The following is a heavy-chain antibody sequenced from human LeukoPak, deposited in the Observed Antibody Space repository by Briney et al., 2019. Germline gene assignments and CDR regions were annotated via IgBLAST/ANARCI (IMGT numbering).Heavy chain of an antibody. CDR3: AKGKGVLLWFGEIPIFDY. CDR1: GFTFSSYA. J-gene: IGHJ4*02. Sequence: GGSLRLSCAASGFTFSSYAMSWVRQAPGKGLEWVSAISGSGGSSYYADSVKGRFTISRDNSKNTLYLQMNSLRAEDTAVYYCAKGKGVLLWFGEIPIFDYWGQGTLVTVSS. D-gene: IGHD3-10*01. CDR2: ISGSGGSS. V-gene: IGHV3-23*01.